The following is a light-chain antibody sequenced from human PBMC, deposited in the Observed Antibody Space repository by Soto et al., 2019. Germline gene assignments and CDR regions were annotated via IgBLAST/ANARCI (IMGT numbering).Light chain of an antibody. V-gene: IGLV2-14*01. CDR3: SSYADGSTYV. CDR2: EVD. J-gene: IGLJ1*01. CDR1: SSDVGHYNY. Sequence: QSVLIQPPSVSGSPGQSVTISCTGTSSDVGHYNYVSWYQQHPGKVPKLMIYEVDNRPSGVSIRFSGSKSGNTASLTISGLQAEDEADYYCSSYADGSTYVFGTGTKVTVL.